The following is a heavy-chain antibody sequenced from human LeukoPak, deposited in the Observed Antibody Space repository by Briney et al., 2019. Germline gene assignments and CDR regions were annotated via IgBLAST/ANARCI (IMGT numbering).Heavy chain of an antibody. D-gene: IGHD3-10*02. Sequence: GGSLRLSCAASGFTFSIYGMSWVRQAPGKGLEWVSTIRDTGGITYYADSVKGRFTISRDNAKNSLYLQMNSLRAEDTAVYYCAELGITMIGGVWGKGTTVSISS. J-gene: IGHJ6*04. V-gene: IGHV3-23*01. CDR2: IRDTGGIT. CDR1: GFTFSIYG. CDR3: AELGITMIGGV.